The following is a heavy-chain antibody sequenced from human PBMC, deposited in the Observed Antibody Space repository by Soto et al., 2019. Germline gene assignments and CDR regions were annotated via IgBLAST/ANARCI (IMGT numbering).Heavy chain of an antibody. J-gene: IGHJ4*02. D-gene: IGHD6-13*01. CDR2: IWYDGSNK. Sequence: QVQLVESGGGVVQPGRSLRLSCAASGFTFSSYGMHRVRQAPGKGLEWVAVIWYDGSNKYYADSVKCRFTISRDNSKNTLYMQMNSLRAEDTAVDYCARDRGYRSSSFDYWGQGTLVTVSS. V-gene: IGHV3-33*01. CDR1: GFTFSSYG. CDR3: ARDRGYRSSSFDY.